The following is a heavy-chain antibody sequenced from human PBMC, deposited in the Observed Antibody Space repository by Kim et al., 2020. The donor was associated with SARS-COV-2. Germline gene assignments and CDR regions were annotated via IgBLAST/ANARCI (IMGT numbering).Heavy chain of an antibody. Sequence: GGSLRLSCAASGFTFSSYWMSWVRPAQGKGLEWVANIKQDGSEKYYVDSVKGRFTISRDNAKNSLYLQMNSLRAEDTAVYYCARDRDDYGDYPVDYWGQGTLVTVSS. CDR2: IKQDGSEK. CDR1: GFTFSSYW. CDR3: ARDRDDYGDYPVDY. J-gene: IGHJ4*02. V-gene: IGHV3-7*01. D-gene: IGHD4-17*01.